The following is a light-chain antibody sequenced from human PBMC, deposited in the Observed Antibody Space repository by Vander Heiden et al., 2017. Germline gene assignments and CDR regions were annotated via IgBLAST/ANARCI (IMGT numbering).Light chain of an antibody. CDR3: QQCDQVPRT. CDR1: QDISNF. J-gene: IGKJ2*01. CDR2: DAS. V-gene: IGKV1-33*01. Sequence: DIQMTQSPSSLSASVGDRVTITCQATQDISNFLIWYQQKPGKAPKLLIYDASTLETGVPSRFSGSRSGTNFTFTISSLQPEDIATYYWQQCDQVPRTFGQGTKVEIK.